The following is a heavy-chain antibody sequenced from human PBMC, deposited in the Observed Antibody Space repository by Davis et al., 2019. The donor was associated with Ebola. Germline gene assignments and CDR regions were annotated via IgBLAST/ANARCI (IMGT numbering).Heavy chain of an antibody. CDR2: ISGSGGST. D-gene: IGHD1-7*01. CDR1: GFTFSSYA. J-gene: IGHJ4*02. V-gene: IGHV3-23*01. CDR3: ARDETTFDY. Sequence: GESLKISCAASGFTFSSYAMSWVRQAPGKGLEWVSAISGSGGSTYYADSVKGRFTISRDNSKNTLYLQMNSLRAEDTAVYYCARDETTFDYWGQGTLVTVSS.